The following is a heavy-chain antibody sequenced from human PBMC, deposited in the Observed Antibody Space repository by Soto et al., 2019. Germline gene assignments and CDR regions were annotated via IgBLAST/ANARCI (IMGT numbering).Heavy chain of an antibody. CDR3: ARDVGYDSSGSPFDY. Sequence: GGSLRLSCEASGFTLSSYSMNWVRQAPGKGLEWVSYISSSSSTIYYADSVKGRFTISRDNAKNSLYLQMNSLRDEDMAVYYCARDVGYDSSGSPFDYWGQGTLVTVSS. CDR1: GFTLSSYS. CDR2: ISSSSSTI. J-gene: IGHJ4*02. V-gene: IGHV3-48*02. D-gene: IGHD3-22*01.